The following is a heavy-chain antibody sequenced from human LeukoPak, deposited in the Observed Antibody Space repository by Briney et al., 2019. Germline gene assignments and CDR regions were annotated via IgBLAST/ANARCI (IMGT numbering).Heavy chain of an antibody. CDR2: INHSGST. V-gene: IGHV4-34*01. CDR3: ASSNWLRDANFDS. J-gene: IGHJ4*02. CDR1: GGSFSGYY. Sequence: TSETLSLTCAVYGGSFSGYYWSWIRQPPGKGLEWIGEINHSGSTNYNPSLKSRVTISVDTSKNQFSLKLSSVTAADTAVYYCASSNWLRDANFDSWGQGTLVTVSS. D-gene: IGHD6-13*01.